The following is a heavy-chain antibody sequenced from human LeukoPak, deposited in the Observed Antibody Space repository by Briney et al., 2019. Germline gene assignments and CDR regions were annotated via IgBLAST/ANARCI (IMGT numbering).Heavy chain of an antibody. J-gene: IGHJ4*02. V-gene: IGHV4-34*01. Sequence: SETLSLTCAVYGGSFSGYYWSWIRQPPGKGLEWIGEINHSGSTNYNPSLKSRVTISVDTSKKQFSLKLSSVTAADTAVYYCVTYYFDSSGPKKNYWGQGTLVTVSS. CDR3: VTYYFDSSGPKKNY. CDR1: GGSFSGYY. CDR2: INHSGST. D-gene: IGHD3-22*01.